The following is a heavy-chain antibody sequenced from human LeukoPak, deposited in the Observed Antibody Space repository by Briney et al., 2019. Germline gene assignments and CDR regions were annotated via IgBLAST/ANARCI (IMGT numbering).Heavy chain of an antibody. CDR2: IYSGGST. CDR3: AASGSRWMNYFDY. CDR1: GFTVSSNY. V-gene: IGHV3-66*01. Sequence: GGSLRLSCAASGFTVSSNYMSWVRQAPGKGLEWVSVIYSGGSTYYADSVEGRFTISRDNSKNTLYLQMNSLRAEDTAVYYCAASGSRWMNYFDYWGQGTLVTVSS. J-gene: IGHJ4*02. D-gene: IGHD3-10*01.